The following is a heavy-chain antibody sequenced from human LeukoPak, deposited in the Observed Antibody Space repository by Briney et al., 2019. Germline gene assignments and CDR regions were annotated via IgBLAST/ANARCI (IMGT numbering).Heavy chain of an antibody. CDR3: ARDSYYDFWSGYYMYYYYYGMDV. D-gene: IGHD3-3*01. Sequence: GGSLRLSCAASGFTFSSFALSWVRQAPGKGLEWVSSISGSGDSTYYMESVKGRFTISRDNSENTLYLQMDSLRAEDTAVYYCARDSYYDFWSGYYMYYYYYGMDVWGQGTTVTVSS. V-gene: IGHV3-23*01. J-gene: IGHJ6*02. CDR1: GFTFSSFA. CDR2: ISGSGDST.